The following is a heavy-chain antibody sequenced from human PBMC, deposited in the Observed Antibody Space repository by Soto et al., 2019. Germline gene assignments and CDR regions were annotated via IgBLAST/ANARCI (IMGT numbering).Heavy chain of an antibody. J-gene: IGHJ6*02. CDR1: GGTFSSYA. CDR2: IIPIFGTA. V-gene: IGHV1-69*13. D-gene: IGHD1-1*01. CDR3: ARLYNWNGGGHHYYYYYGMDV. Sequence: GASVKVSCKASGGTFSSYAISWVRQAPGQGLEWMGGIIPIFGTANYAQKFQGRVTITADESTSTAYMELSSLRSEDTAVYYCARLYNWNGGGHHYYYYYGMDVWGQGTTVTVSS.